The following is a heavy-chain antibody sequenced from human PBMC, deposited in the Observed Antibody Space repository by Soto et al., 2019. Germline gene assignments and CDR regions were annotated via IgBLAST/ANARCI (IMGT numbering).Heavy chain of an antibody. CDR1: GYTFTSYG. CDR3: ARDSSNWPEYFQH. D-gene: IGHD6-13*01. Sequence: QVQLVQAGAEVKRPGASVRVSCKASGYTFTSYGISWVRQAPGQGLEGMGWISAYNGKTNYAQRLPGRVTMTTDPSTSTAYMGLRSLRSDDTAVYYCARDSSNWPEYFQHWGQGTLVTVSS. V-gene: IGHV1-18*01. CDR2: ISAYNGKT. J-gene: IGHJ1*01.